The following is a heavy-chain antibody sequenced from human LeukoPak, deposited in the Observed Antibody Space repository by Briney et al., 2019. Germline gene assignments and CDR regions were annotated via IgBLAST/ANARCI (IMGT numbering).Heavy chain of an antibody. CDR2: IYYSGST. D-gene: IGHD5-18*01. CDR1: GGSISCYY. V-gene: IGHV4-59*01. J-gene: IGHJ4*02. CDR3: ATLGGGGYSGFGY. Sequence: PSETLSLTCTVSGGSISCYYWSWIRQPPGKGLEWIGYIYYSGSTNYNPSLKSRVTISVDTSKNQFSLKLSSVTAADTAVYYCATLGGGGYSGFGYWGQGTLVTVSS.